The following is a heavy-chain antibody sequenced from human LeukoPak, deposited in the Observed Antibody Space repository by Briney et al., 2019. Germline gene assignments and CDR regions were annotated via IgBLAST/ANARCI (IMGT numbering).Heavy chain of an antibody. CDR1: GFTFDDYA. D-gene: IGHD6-6*01. J-gene: IGHJ3*02. Sequence: GGSLRLSCAASGFTFDDYAMHWVRQAPGKGLEWVSLISGDGGSTYYADSVKGRFTISRDNSKHSLYLQMNSMRTADTALYYCAKDGEYSSSSDAFDIWGQGTMVTVSS. CDR3: AKDGEYSSSSDAFDI. CDR2: ISGDGGST. V-gene: IGHV3-43*02.